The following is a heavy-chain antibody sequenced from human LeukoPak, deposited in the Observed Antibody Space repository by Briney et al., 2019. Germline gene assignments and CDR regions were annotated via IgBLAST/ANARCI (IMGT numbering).Heavy chain of an antibody. J-gene: IGHJ4*02. CDR1: GFIFSDYY. CDR2: VSISGGTI. Sequence: GGSLRLSCAASGFIFSDYYMSWVRQAPGEGLEWDSHVSISGGTIYCADSVKGRFTISRDNAKNSLYLQMNSLRAEDTAVYYCARTMITFGGVIVPMGFDYCGQGTLVTVSS. V-gene: IGHV3-11*01. CDR3: ARTMITFGGVIVPMGFDY. D-gene: IGHD3-16*02.